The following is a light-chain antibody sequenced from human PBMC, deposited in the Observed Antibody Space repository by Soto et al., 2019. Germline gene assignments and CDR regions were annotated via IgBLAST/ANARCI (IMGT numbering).Light chain of an antibody. CDR2: DAS. Sequence: DIQMTQSPSTLSASVGDRVTITCRASQSISSWLAWYQQKPGKAPKVLIYDASSLESGVPSRFSGSGSGTEFTLTFSSLQPDDFATYYCQQYNSYSSFTFGQGTKLEI. J-gene: IGKJ2*01. CDR1: QSISSW. CDR3: QQYNSYSSFT. V-gene: IGKV1-5*01.